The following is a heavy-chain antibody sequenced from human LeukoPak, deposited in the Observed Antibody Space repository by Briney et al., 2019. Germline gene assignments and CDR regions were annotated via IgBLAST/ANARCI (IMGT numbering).Heavy chain of an antibody. CDR2: IIPILGIA. CDR3: ATMGEENVSLWFGGSFDY. CDR1: GGTFSSYA. Sequence: SVKVSCKASGGTFSSYAISWVRQAPGQGLEWMGRIIPILGIANYAQKFQGRVTITADKSTSTAYMELSSLRSEDTAVYYCATMGEENVSLWFGGSFDYWGQGTLVTVSS. J-gene: IGHJ4*02. D-gene: IGHD3-10*01. V-gene: IGHV1-69*04.